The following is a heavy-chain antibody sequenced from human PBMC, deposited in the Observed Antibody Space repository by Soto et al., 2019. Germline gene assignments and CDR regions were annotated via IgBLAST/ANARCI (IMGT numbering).Heavy chain of an antibody. J-gene: IGHJ5*02. D-gene: IGHD2-15*01. CDR3: ARDAVYCSGGSCYSQWFDP. CDR2: IYYSGST. V-gene: IGHV4-31*03. Sequence: SETLSLTCTVSGGSISSGGYYWSWIRQHPGKGLEWIGYIYYSGSTYYNPSLKSRVTISVDTSKNQFSLKLSSVTAADKAVYYCARDAVYCSGGSCYSQWFDPWGQGTLVTVSS. CDR1: GGSISSGGYY.